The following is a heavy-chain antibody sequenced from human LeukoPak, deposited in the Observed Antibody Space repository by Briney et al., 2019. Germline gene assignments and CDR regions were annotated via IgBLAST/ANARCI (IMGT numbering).Heavy chain of an antibody. D-gene: IGHD1-14*01. J-gene: IGHJ4*02. CDR2: INQGGSDK. Sequence: GGSLRLSCPASVFTFNGHCMIWVLQAPGKGLEWVANINQGGSDKYYVDSVKGRFTISRDSANHLLYLQMNSLRGEDTAVYYCTRDRSRAEDDWGQGTLVTVSS. V-gene: IGHV3-7*01. CDR1: VFTFNGHC. CDR3: TRDRSRAEDD.